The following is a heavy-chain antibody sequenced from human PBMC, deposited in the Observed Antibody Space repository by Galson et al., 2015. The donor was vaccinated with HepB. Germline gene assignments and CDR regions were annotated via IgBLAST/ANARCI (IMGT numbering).Heavy chain of an antibody. CDR1: GFTFSSYA. J-gene: IGHJ4*02. CDR3: ARVPGSGWYDY. V-gene: IGHV3-30-3*01. D-gene: IGHD6-19*01. Sequence: SLRLSCAASGFTFSSYAMHWVRQAPGKGLEWVAVISYDGSNKYYADSVKGRFTISRDNSKNTLYLQMNSLRAEDTAVYYCARVPGSGWYDYWGQGTLVTVSS. CDR2: ISYDGSNK.